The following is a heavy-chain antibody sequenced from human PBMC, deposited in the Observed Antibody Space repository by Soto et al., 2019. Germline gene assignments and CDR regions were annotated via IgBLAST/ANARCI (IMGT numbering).Heavy chain of an antibody. J-gene: IGHJ4*02. D-gene: IGHD1-26*01. CDR1: GGSISSYY. Sequence: QVQLQESGPGLVKPSETLSLTCTVSGGSISSYYWSWIRQPPAQGLEWIGYIYYSGSTNYNPSLKNRVTISVDTSKNQFSLKRSSVTAADTAVYYCARQLAGEGDAPIDYWGQGTLVAVSS. V-gene: IGHV4-59*08. CDR3: ARQLAGEGDAPIDY. CDR2: IYYSGST.